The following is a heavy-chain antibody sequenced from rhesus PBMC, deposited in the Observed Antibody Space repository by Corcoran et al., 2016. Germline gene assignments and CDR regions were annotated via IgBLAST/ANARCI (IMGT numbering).Heavy chain of an antibody. CDR3: TRFDV. CDR2: ISSDVSNK. CDR1: GFTFSIYG. J-gene: IGHJ5-1*01. Sequence: EVQLVESGGGLVQPGGSLRLSCAAAGFTFSIYGIHWVRQAPGNGLEWVAFISSDVSNKYFADSVNDRFTISRDNSNNILYLQMNTLKLEDTAVYYCTRFDVWGPGVLVTVSS. V-gene: IGHV3-54*02.